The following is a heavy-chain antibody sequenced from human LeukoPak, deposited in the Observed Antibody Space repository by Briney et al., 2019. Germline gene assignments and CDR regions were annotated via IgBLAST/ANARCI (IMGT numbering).Heavy chain of an antibody. J-gene: IGHJ4*02. D-gene: IGHD5-24*01. CDR2: IYYSGST. CDR3: ARDRHGRDGYNWELYYFDY. Sequence: SETLSLTCTVSGGSISSYYWSWIRQPPGEGLEWIGYIYYSGSTNYNPSLKSRVTISVDTSKNQFSLKLSSVTAADKAVYYCARDRHGRDGYNWELYYFDYWGQGTLVTVSS. CDR1: GGSISSYY. V-gene: IGHV4-59*01.